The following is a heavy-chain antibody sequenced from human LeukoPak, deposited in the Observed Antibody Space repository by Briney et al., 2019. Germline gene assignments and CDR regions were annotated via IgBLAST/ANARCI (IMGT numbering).Heavy chain of an antibody. D-gene: IGHD1-26*01. J-gene: IGHJ4*02. V-gene: IGHV5-51*01. CDR2: IYPGDSDT. Sequence: RGESLKISCKGSGYSFTSYWSGWVRQMPGKGLEWMGIIYPGDSDTRYSPSFQGQVTISADKSISTAYLQWSSLKASDTAMYYCARRRDLYSGSYYPFDYWGQGTLVTVSS. CDR1: GYSFTSYW. CDR3: ARRRDLYSGSYYPFDY.